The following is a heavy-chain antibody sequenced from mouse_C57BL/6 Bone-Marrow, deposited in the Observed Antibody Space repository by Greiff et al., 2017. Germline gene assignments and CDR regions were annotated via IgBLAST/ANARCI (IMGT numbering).Heavy chain of an antibody. D-gene: IGHD4-1*01. V-gene: IGHV1-82*01. CDR3: ARNWDARD. J-gene: IGHJ3*01. Sequence: VQGVESGPELVKPGASVKISCKASGYAFSSSWMNWVKQRPGKGLEWIGRIYPGDGDTNYNGKFKGKATLTADKSSSTAYMQLSSLTSEDSAVYFCARNWDARDWGQGTLVTVSA. CDR2: IYPGDGDT. CDR1: GYAFSSSW.